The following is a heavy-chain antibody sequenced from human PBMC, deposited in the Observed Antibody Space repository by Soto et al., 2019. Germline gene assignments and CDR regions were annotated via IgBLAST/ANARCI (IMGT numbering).Heavy chain of an antibody. CDR1: GGSFSGYY. V-gene: IGHV4-34*01. CDR3: ARGRIAAAGPKSLYYYYYYGMDV. D-gene: IGHD6-13*01. Sequence: SETLSLTCAVYGGSFSGYYWSWIRQPPGKGLEWIGEINHSGSTNYNPSLKSRVTIPVDTSKNQFSLKLSSVTAADTAVYYCARGRIAAAGPKSLYYYYYYGMDVWGQGTTVTVSS. J-gene: IGHJ6*02. CDR2: INHSGST.